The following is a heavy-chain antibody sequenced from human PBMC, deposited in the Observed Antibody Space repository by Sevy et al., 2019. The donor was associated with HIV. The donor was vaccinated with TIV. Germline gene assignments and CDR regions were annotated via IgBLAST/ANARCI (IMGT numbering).Heavy chain of an antibody. V-gene: IGHV4-59*01. CDR3: AGSLRWFGSWGGMDV. CDR2: IYYSGST. J-gene: IGHJ6*02. CDR1: GGSISSYY. Sequence: SETLSLTCTVSGGSISSYYWSWIRQPPGKGLEWIGYIYYSGSTNYNPSLKSRVTISVDTSKNQFSLKLSSVTAADTAVYYCAGSLRWFGSWGGMDVWGQGTTVTVSS. D-gene: IGHD3-10*01.